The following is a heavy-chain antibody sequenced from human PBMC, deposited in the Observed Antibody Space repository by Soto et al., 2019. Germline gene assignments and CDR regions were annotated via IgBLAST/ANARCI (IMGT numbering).Heavy chain of an antibody. CDR2: IKSKTDGGTT. V-gene: IGHV3-15*01. CDR1: GFTFSNAW. J-gene: IGHJ3*02. CDR3: TTEVTGDRAFDI. Sequence: GGSLRLSCAASGFTFSNAWMSWVRQAPGKGLEWVGRIKSKTDGGTTDYAAPVKGRFTISRDDSKNTLYLQMNSLKTEDTAVYYCTTEVTGDRAFDIWGQGTMVTVSS. D-gene: IGHD7-27*01.